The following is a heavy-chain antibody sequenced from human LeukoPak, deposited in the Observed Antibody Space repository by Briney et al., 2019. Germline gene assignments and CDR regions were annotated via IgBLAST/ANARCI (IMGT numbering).Heavy chain of an antibody. CDR3: ARLDIVVVTAIDY. CDR1: GGSISSSAYF. J-gene: IGHJ4*02. V-gene: IGHV4-39*01. CDR2: IHYRGST. Sequence: SETLSLTCSVSGGSISSSAYFWGWVRQPPGKGLEWIGSIHYRGSTYYSSSLKGRVTMSVDTSQNQFSLTLNSVTAADTAIYFCARLDIVVVTAIDYWGQGSPVIVSS. D-gene: IGHD2-21*02.